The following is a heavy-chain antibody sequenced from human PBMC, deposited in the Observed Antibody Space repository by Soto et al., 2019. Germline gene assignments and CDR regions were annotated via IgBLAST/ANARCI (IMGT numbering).Heavy chain of an antibody. CDR2: INAGNGNT. D-gene: IGHD2-15*01. J-gene: IGHJ4*02. CDR1: GYTFTSYA. V-gene: IGHV1-3*01. CDR3: ARDELRYCSGGSCPDDY. Sequence: ASVKVSCKASGYTFTSYAMHWVRQAPGQRLEWMGWINAGNGNTKYSQKFQGRVTMTTDTSTSTAYMELRSLRSDDTAVYYCARDELRYCSGGSCPDDYWGQGTLVTVSS.